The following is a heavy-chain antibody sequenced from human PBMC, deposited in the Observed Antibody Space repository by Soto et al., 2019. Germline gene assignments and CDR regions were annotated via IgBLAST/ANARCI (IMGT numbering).Heavy chain of an antibody. Sequence: QVQLVQSGAEVQKPGSSVKVSCKASGGTFSSYAISWVRQAPGQGLEWMGGIIPIFGTANYAQKFQGRVTITADESTSTAYMELSSLRSEDTAVYYCARTAAGEEGLYNWFDPWGQGTLVTVSS. CDR3: ARTAAGEEGLYNWFDP. CDR2: IIPIFGTA. V-gene: IGHV1-69*01. J-gene: IGHJ5*02. D-gene: IGHD6-13*01. CDR1: GGTFSSYA.